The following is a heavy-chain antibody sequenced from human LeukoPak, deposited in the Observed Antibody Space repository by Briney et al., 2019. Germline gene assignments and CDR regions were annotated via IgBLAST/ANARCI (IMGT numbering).Heavy chain of an antibody. CDR3: ARGVYSSGWYKEAEYFQH. V-gene: IGHV4-61*05. D-gene: IGHD6-19*01. CDR1: GGSISSSSYY. J-gene: IGHJ1*01. CDR2: IYYSGST. Sequence: PSETLSLTCTVSGGSISSSSYYWGWIRQPPGKGLEWIGYIYYSGSTNYNPSLKSRVTISVDTSKNQFSLKLSSVTAADTAVYYCARGVYSSGWYKEAEYFQHWGQGTLVTVSS.